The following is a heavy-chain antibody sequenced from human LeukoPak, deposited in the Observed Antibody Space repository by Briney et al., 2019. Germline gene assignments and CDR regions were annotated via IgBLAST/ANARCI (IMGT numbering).Heavy chain of an antibody. J-gene: IGHJ6*03. D-gene: IGHD5-12*01. V-gene: IGHV3-30*02. CDR2: IRYDGSNK. CDR1: GFTFSTYG. Sequence: GGSLRLSCAASGFTFSTYGMHWVRQAPGKGLEWVTFIRYDGSNKYYADSVKGRFTISRDSSKNTLFLQMNSPRAEDSAVYYCAKDTVKVTTIRRVPHYMDVWGKGTTVTISS. CDR3: AKDTVKVTTIRRVPHYMDV.